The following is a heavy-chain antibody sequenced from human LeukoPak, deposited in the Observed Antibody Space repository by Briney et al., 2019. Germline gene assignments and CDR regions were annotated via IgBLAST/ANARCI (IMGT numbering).Heavy chain of an antibody. D-gene: IGHD1-26*01. CDR3: AREGVGATH. J-gene: IGHJ4*02. CDR1: GGSISSYY. V-gene: IGHV4-59*01. CDR2: IYYSGST. Sequence: PSETLSPTCTVSGGSISSYYWSWIRQPPGKGLEWIGYIYYSGSTNYNPSLRSRVTISVDTSKNQFSLKLSSVTAADTAVYYCAREGVGATHWGQGTLVTVSS.